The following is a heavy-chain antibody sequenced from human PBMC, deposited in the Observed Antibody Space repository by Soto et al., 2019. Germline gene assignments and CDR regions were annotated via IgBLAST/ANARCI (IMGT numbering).Heavy chain of an antibody. CDR3: DTYHDDEWESYRHRY. CDR2: INQDGRDT. D-gene: IGHD3-16*02. J-gene: IGHJ4*02. Sequence: GSLRLSCAASGLAFRSFLMSWVRQAPGGGLEWVANINQDGRDTYYSDSVRDRFTISRDNAANSLFLHMNSLGAEGTAVYYCDTYHDDEWESYRHRYWGQGTLVTVYS. V-gene: IGHV3-7*01. CDR1: GLAFRSFL.